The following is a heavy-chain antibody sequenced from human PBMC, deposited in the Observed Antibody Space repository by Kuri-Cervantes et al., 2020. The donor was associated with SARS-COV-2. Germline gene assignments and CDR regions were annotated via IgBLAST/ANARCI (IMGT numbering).Heavy chain of an antibody. CDR2: IYSGGST. J-gene: IGHJ6*02. Sequence: GGSLRLSCAASGFTVSSNYMSWVRQAPGKGLEWVSVIYSGGSTYYADSVKGRFTISRHNSKNTLYLQMNSLRAEDTAVYYCAKEGAEGGSSSWYYYYGMDVWGQGTTVTVSS. D-gene: IGHD6-13*01. CDR3: AKEGAEGGSSSWYYYYGMDV. V-gene: IGHV3-53*01. CDR1: GFTVSSNY.